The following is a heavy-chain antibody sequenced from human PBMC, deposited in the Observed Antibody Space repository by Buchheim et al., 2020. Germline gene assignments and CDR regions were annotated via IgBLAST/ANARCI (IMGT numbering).Heavy chain of an antibody. D-gene: IGHD3-22*01. Sequence: EVQLVESGGGLVKPGGSLRLSCAASVFTFISYSMNWVRQAPGKGLEWVSSISSSSSYIYYADSVKGRFTISRDNAKNSLYLQMNSLRAEDTAVYYCARAPYYYDSSGQALPTLWGQGTL. V-gene: IGHV3-21*01. CDR1: VFTFISYS. CDR3: ARAPYYYDSSGQALPTL. J-gene: IGHJ4*02. CDR2: ISSSSSYI.